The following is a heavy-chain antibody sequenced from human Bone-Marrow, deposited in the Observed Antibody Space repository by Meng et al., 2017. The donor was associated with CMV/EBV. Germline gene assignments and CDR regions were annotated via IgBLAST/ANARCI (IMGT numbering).Heavy chain of an antibody. J-gene: IGHJ6*01. CDR1: GFTFSSYS. CDR3: ARDAGDYEYGMDV. CDR2: ISSSSSTI. Sequence: GGSLRLSCAASGFTFSSYSMNWVRQAPGKGLEWVSYISSSSSTIYYADSVKGRFTISRDNAKNSLYLQMNSLRAEDTAVYYCARDAGDYEYGMDVWGQGAMVTGSS. V-gene: IGHV3-48*04.